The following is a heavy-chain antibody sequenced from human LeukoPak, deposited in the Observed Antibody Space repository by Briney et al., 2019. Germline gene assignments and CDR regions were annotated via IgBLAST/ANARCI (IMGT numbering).Heavy chain of an antibody. Sequence: GSSVKVSCKASGGTFSSYAISWVRQAPGQGIEWVGGIIPIFGTANYAQKFQGRVTITTDESTSTAYMELSSLRSEDTAVYYCARSRAGYSYGSANFDYWGQGTLVTVSS. CDR1: GGTFSSYA. CDR2: IIPIFGTA. CDR3: ARSRAGYSYGSANFDY. V-gene: IGHV1-69*05. D-gene: IGHD5-18*01. J-gene: IGHJ4*02.